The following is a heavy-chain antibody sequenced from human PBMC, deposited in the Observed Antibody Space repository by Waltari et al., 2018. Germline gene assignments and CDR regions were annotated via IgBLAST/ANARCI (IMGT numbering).Heavy chain of an antibody. V-gene: IGHV3-48*04. CDR1: GFTFSSYS. J-gene: IGHJ6*03. D-gene: IGHD1-1*01. CDR3: AREERVDYYYYMDV. Sequence: EVQLVESGGGLVQPGGSLRLSCAASGFTFSSYSMNWVRQAPGKGLEWVSYISSSSSTIDYADSVKGRFTISRDNAKNSLYLQMNSLRAEDTAVYYCAREERVDYYYYMDVWGKGTTVTISS. CDR2: ISSSSSTI.